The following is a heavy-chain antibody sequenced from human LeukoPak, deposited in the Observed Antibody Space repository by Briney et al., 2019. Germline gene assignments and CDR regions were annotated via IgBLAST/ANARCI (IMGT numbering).Heavy chain of an antibody. CDR3: AREPGGNSDY. D-gene: IGHD4-23*01. CDR2: IWYDGGNK. CDR1: GFTFSSYG. Sequence: PGRSLRLSCAASGFTFSSYGMHGVRQAPGKGLEWVAVIWYDGGNKYYADSVKGRFTISRDNSKNTLYLQMNSLRPEDTAVYYCAREPGGNSDYWGQGTLVTVSS. J-gene: IGHJ4*02. V-gene: IGHV3-33*01.